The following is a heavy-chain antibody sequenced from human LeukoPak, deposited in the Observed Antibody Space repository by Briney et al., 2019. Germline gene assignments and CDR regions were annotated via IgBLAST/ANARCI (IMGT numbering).Heavy chain of an antibody. V-gene: IGHV1-8*01. J-gene: IGHJ6*02. D-gene: IGHD5-12*01. CDR2: INPHRGNT. Sequence: ASVKVSCKASGYTFINFDISWVRQATGQGLEGMGRINPHRGNTGYAQKFQCRVTTTLNTAVNTVYMKLRILTSEATAVYLCERRQYSGSDVYSYALDVWGQGTTVTVS. CDR1: GYTFINFD. CDR3: ERRQYSGSDVYSYALDV.